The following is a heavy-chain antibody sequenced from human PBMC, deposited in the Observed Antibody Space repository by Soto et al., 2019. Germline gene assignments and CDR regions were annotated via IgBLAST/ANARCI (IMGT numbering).Heavy chain of an antibody. V-gene: IGHV4-61*01. CDR2: IYYSGST. J-gene: IGHJ3*02. Sequence: PSETLSLTCTVSGGSVSSGSYYWSWIRRPPGKGLEWIGYIYYSGSTNYNPSLKSRVTISVDTSKNQFSLKLSSVTAADTAVYYFARIWAFGELFWSRDAFDIWGQGTMVTVSS. CDR1: GGSVSSGSYY. D-gene: IGHD3-10*01. CDR3: ARIWAFGELFWSRDAFDI.